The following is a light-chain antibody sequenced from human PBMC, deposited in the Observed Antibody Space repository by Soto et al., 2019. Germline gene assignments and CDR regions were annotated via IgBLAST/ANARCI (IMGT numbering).Light chain of an antibody. Sequence: IKLTQSPSSLSASVGDRVTITCRASQGISSYLAWYQQKPGKAPKLLIYAASTLQSGVPSRFSGSGSGTDFTLTISSLQPEDFATYYCQQLNSYPHTFGGGTKVDIK. V-gene: IGKV1-9*01. CDR2: AAS. CDR1: QGISSY. J-gene: IGKJ4*01. CDR3: QQLNSYPHT.